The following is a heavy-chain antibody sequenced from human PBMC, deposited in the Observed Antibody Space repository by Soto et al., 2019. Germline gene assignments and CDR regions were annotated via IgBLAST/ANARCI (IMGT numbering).Heavy chain of an antibody. CDR3: ARAPPKILNASYYYYGMDV. J-gene: IGHJ6*02. Sequence: SCKASGGTFSSYAISWVRQAPGQGLEWMGGIIPIFGTANYAQKFQGRVTITADESTSTAYMELSSLRSEDTAVYYCARAPPKILNASYYYYGMDVWGQGTTVTVSS. CDR2: IIPIFGTA. CDR1: GGTFSSYA. V-gene: IGHV1-69*01. D-gene: IGHD3-16*01.